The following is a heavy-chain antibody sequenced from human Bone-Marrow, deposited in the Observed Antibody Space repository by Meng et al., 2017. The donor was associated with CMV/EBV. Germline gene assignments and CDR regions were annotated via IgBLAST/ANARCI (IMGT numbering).Heavy chain of an antibody. D-gene: IGHD3-3*01. J-gene: IGHJ4*02. CDR2: IRYDGSNN. V-gene: IGHV3-30*02. Sequence: FSFSIFCMHWVRQAPGKGLEWVAFIRYDGSNNYYADSVKGRFTISRDNSKNTLYLQMNSLRAEDTAVYHCAKTYYDFRSGYKGPFDYWGQGTLVTVSS. CDR3: AKTYYDFRSGYKGPFDY. CDR1: FSFSIFC.